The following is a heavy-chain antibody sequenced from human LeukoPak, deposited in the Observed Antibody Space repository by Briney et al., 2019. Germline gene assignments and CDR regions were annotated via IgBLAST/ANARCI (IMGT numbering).Heavy chain of an antibody. J-gene: IGHJ6*02. CDR3: AKNGGSYSYYYGMDV. V-gene: IGHV3-30*18. D-gene: IGHD1-26*01. CDR2: ISYEGSYK. Sequence: GRSLRLSCAASGFTFSSYGMHWVRQAPGKGLEWVAVISYEGSYKYYADSVKGRFTISRDNSKKTLYLQMDSLRAEDTAVYYCAKNGGSYSYYYGMDVWGQGTTVTVSS. CDR1: GFTFSSYG.